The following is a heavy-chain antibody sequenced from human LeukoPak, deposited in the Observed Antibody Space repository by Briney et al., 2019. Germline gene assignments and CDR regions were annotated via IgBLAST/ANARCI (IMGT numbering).Heavy chain of an antibody. CDR3: ARYIGMTNDY. CDR1: GFTFTSYW. V-gene: IGHV5-51*01. D-gene: IGHD4-11*01. J-gene: IGHJ4*02. CDR2: IYPRDSDT. Sequence: GESLKISCKGSGFTFTSYWIGWVRQMPGKGLEWMGFIYPRDSDTRYSPSFQGQVTISADKSIATTYLHWSSLKASDTATYYCARYIGMTNDYWGQGTLITVSS.